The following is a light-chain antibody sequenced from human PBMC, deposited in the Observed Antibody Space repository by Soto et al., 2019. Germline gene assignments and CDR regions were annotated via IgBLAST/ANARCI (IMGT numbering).Light chain of an antibody. CDR3: FSYTSSGTYV. V-gene: IGLV2-14*01. CDR2: EVS. Sequence: QSALTQPASVSGSPGQSITISCTGTSSDVGNYKYVSWYQQHPGKAPKLMIYEVSNRPSGVSNRFSGSKSGNTASLTISGLQAEDENDYYCFSYTSSGTYVFGTGTKVTVL. J-gene: IGLJ1*01. CDR1: SSDVGNYKY.